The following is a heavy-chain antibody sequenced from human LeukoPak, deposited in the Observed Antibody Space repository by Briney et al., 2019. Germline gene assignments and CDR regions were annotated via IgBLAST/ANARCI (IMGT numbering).Heavy chain of an antibody. V-gene: IGHV4-4*02. CDR1: EFTFSNYS. J-gene: IGHJ6*03. CDR3: ARRYYYYMDV. CDR2: IYHSGST. Sequence: GSLRLSCAASEFTFSNYSMNWVRQPPGKGLEWIGEIYHSGSTNYNPSLKSRVTISVDTSKNQFSLKLSSVTAADTAVYYCARRYYYYMDVWGKGTTVTVSS.